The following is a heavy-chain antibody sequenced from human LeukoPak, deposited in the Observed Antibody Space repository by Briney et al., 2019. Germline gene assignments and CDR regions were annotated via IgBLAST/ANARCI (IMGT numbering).Heavy chain of an antibody. D-gene: IGHD2-15*01. V-gene: IGHV1-8*01. CDR2: MNPNSGNT. CDR3: ARGSLLYCSGGSCYGLGFDY. J-gene: IGHJ4*02. CDR1: GYTFTSYD. Sequence: ASVKVSCKASGYTFTSYDINWVRQATGQGLELMGWMNPNSGNTGYAQKFQGRVTMTRNTSISTAYMELSSLRSEDTAVYYCARGSLLYCSGGSCYGLGFDYWGQGTLVTVSS.